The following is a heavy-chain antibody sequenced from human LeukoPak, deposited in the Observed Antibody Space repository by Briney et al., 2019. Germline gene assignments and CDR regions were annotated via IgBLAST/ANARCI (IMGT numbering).Heavy chain of an antibody. CDR1: GDSVSSNSAA. D-gene: IGHD6-13*01. CDR2: TYYRSKWSS. CDR3: VRGGFIAAAGLFDS. J-gene: IGHJ4*02. Sequence: SQTLSLTFAISGDSVSSNSAAWNWIRQSPARGLEWLGSTYYRSKWSSDYAVSVKSRISINSDTSKNQFSLQLNSVTPEDTAVYYCVRGGFIAAAGLFDSWGQGTLVTVSS. V-gene: IGHV6-1*01.